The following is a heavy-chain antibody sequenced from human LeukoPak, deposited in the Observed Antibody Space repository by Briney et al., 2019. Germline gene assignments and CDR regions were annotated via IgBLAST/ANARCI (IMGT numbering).Heavy chain of an antibody. V-gene: IGHV3-30*02. Sequence: VGSLRLSCAASGFTFSSYGMHWVRQAPGKGLEWVAFIRYDGSNKYYADSVKGRFTISRDNSKNTLYLQMNSLRAEDTAVYYCAKELLRFLEWLLWGQGTLVTVSS. D-gene: IGHD3-3*01. CDR2: IRYDGSNK. J-gene: IGHJ4*02. CDR3: AKELLRFLEWLL. CDR1: GFTFSSYG.